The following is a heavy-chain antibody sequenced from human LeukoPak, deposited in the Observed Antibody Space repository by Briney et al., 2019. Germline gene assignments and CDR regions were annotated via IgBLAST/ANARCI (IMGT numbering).Heavy chain of an antibody. D-gene: IGHD3-10*01. CDR3: AEDRGEKMDV. CDR2: IDPNSGEK. Sequence: ASVKVSCKASGSTFTAYFVHWVRQAPGQGLEWMGCIDPNSGEKNFAQKLQGRVTMTSDTSISTAYMELSRLRFDDTAVYYCAEDRGEKMDVWGQGTTVIVSS. CDR1: GSTFTAYF. J-gene: IGHJ6*02. V-gene: IGHV1-2*02.